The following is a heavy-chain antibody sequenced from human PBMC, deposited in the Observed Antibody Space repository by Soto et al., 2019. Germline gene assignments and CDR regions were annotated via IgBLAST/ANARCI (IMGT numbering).Heavy chain of an antibody. CDR3: AKDIRRWFGEVNWFDP. CDR2: ISSSSSYI. J-gene: IGHJ5*02. CDR1: GFTFSSYS. Sequence: GGSLRLSCAASGFTFSSYSMNWVRQAPGKGLEWVSSISSSSSYIYYADSVKGRFTISRDNAKNSLYLQMNNLRAEDTALYYCAKDIRRWFGEVNWFDPWGQGTLVTVSS. D-gene: IGHD3-10*01. V-gene: IGHV3-21*04.